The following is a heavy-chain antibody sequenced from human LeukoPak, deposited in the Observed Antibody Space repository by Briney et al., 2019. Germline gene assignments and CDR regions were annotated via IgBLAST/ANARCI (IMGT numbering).Heavy chain of an antibody. J-gene: IGHJ4*02. CDR3: AGPRNYSPFDY. D-gene: IGHD5-18*01. V-gene: IGHV3-30*04. CDR1: GSTFSNYA. CDR2: LSDDGTNK. Sequence: GGSLRLSCAASGSTFSNYAMHWVRQAPGKGLEWVAVLSDDGTNKHYADSVKGRFTISRDNSKNTLHLQMNTLRVEDTAIYYCAGPRNYSPFDYWGQGILVTVSA.